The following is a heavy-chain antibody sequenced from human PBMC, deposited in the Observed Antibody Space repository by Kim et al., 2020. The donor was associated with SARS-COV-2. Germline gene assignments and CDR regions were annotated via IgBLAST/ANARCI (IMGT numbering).Heavy chain of an antibody. V-gene: IGHV3-53*01. Sequence: GGSLRLSCVAPGFTVSNNYMSWVRQAPGRGLEWVCVIYNSGSTYYVDSVQGRFTISRDDSKNTLYLQMNSLRAAATAAYYCARESGGIVGVTSDYWGPGT. CDR1: GFTVSNNY. CDR2: IYNSGST. J-gene: IGHJ4*02. CDR3: ARESGGIVGVTSDY. D-gene: IGHD1-26*01.